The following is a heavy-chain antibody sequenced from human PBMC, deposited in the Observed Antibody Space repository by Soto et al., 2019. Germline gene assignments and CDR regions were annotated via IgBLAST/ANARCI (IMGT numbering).Heavy chain of an antibody. J-gene: IGHJ3*02. CDR3: ARDCSGGSCSDAFDI. CDR2: IYYSGST. V-gene: IGHV4-59*02. D-gene: IGHD2-15*01. Sequence: LSETLCRTGPLSSGSVGSVHWSWMRQPPGKGLEWIGYIYYSGSTNYNPSLKSRVTISVDTSKNQFSLKLSSVTAADTAVYYCARDCSGGSCSDAFDIWGQGTMVT. CDR1: SGSVGSVH.